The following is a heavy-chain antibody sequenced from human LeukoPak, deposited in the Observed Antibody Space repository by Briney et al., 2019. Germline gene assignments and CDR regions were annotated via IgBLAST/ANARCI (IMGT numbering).Heavy chain of an antibody. CDR3: ARGGLGSGYDSGDY. CDR1: GFTFDDYG. V-gene: IGHV3-20*01. D-gene: IGHD5-12*01. J-gene: IGHJ4*02. Sequence: LPGGSLRLSCAASGFTFDDYGMSWVRQAPGKGLEWVSGINWNGGSAGYADSVKGRSTISRDNAKNSLYLQMNSLRAEDTALYHCARGGLGSGYDSGDYWGQGTLVTVSS. CDR2: INWNGGSA.